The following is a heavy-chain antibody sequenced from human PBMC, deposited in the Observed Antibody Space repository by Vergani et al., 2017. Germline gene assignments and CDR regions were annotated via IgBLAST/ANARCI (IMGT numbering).Heavy chain of an antibody. CDR2: IDPSDSYT. V-gene: IGHV5-10-1*01. D-gene: IGHD6-13*01. CDR1: GYSFTSYW. J-gene: IGHJ5*02. Sequence: EVQLLESGGGLVQPGGSLRISCKGSGYSFTSYWISWVRQMPGKGLEWMGRIDPSDSYTNYSPSFQGHVTISADKSISTAYLQWSSLKASDTAMYYCARPIAAAGYNGFDPWGQGTLVTVSS. CDR3: ARPIAAAGYNGFDP.